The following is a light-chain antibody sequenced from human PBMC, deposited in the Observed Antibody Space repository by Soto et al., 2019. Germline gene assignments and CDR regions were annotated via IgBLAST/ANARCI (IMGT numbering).Light chain of an antibody. Sequence: EIVLTPSPGTLSLSPGESATLSCRASQSIPNNNLAWYQQKPGQAPRLLFYGAFNRASGIPDRFSGSGSGTDFTLTISRLEPEDFAVYHCQQYDTSPLTFGGGTRWIS. CDR3: QQYDTSPLT. CDR2: GAF. CDR1: QSIPNNN. J-gene: IGKJ4*01. V-gene: IGKV3-20*01.